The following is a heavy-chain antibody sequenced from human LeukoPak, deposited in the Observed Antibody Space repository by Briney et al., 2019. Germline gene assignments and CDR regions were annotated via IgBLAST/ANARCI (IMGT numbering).Heavy chain of an antibody. V-gene: IGHV1-8*01. J-gene: IGHJ6*03. D-gene: IGHD3-3*01. CDR2: MNRNSGNT. CDR1: GYTFTSYD. CDR3: ARTGRITIFGVVISGPTYYMDV. Sequence: ASVEVSCKASGYTFTSYDINWVRQATGQGLEWMGWMNRNSGNTGYAQKFQGRVTMTRNTSISTAYMELSSLRSEDTAVYYCARTGRITIFGVVISGPTYYMDVWGKGTTVTVSS.